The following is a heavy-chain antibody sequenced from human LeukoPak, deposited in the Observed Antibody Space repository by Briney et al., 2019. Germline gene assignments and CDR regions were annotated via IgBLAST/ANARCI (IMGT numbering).Heavy chain of an antibody. Sequence: ASVKVSCKASGYTFTSYDINWVRQATGQGLEWMGWMNPNSGNTSYAQKFQGRVTMTRNTSISTAYMELSSLRSEDTAVYYCARGNFGLRWFDPWGQGTLVTVSS. CDR3: ARGNFGLRWFDP. D-gene: IGHD3-10*01. CDR2: MNPNSGNT. J-gene: IGHJ5*02. V-gene: IGHV1-8*01. CDR1: GYTFTSYD.